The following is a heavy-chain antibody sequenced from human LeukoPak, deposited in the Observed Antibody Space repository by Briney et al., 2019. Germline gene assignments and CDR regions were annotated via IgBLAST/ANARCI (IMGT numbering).Heavy chain of an antibody. D-gene: IGHD5-18*01. Sequence: ASVKVSCKASGYTFTSYAMNWVRQAPGQGLEWMGWINPNSGGTNYAQKFQGRVTMTRDTSISTAYMELSRLRSDDTAVYYCARDPRNTAMVTGDPHYYYYYYMDVWGKGTTVTVSS. CDR3: ARDPRNTAMVTGDPHYYYYYYMDV. CDR1: GYTFTSYA. J-gene: IGHJ6*03. V-gene: IGHV1-2*02. CDR2: INPNSGGT.